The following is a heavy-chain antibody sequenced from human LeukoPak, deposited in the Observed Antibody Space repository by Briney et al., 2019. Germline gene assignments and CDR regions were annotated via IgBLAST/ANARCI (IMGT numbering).Heavy chain of an antibody. Sequence: ASVKVSCKASGGTFSSYAISWVRQAPGQGLEWMGRIIPILGIANYAQKFQGRVTITADKSTSTAYMELSSLRSEDTAVYYCASGGGYSYGSSPYYFDYWGQGTLVTVSS. J-gene: IGHJ4*02. CDR1: GGTFSSYA. CDR2: IIPILGIA. D-gene: IGHD5-18*01. CDR3: ASGGGYSYGSSPYYFDY. V-gene: IGHV1-69*04.